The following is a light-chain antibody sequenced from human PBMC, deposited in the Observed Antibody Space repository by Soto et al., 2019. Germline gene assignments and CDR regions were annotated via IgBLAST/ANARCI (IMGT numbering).Light chain of an antibody. V-gene: IGKV3-15*01. J-gene: IGKJ2*01. Sequence: EIVMTQSPATLSVSPGERPTLSCRASQSVSSNLAWYQQKPGQAPRLLIYGASTRATGIPARFSGSGSGTEFTLTISSLQSEDFAVYYCQQYNNWPPHTFGQGTKLEIK. CDR3: QQYNNWPPHT. CDR1: QSVSSN. CDR2: GAS.